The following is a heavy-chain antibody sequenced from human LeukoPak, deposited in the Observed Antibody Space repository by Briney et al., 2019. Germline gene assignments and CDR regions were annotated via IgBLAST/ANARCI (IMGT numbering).Heavy chain of an antibody. J-gene: IGHJ4*02. V-gene: IGHV3-23*01. CDR3: ARASDY. Sequence: GGSLRLSCAASGFTFSGYAMSWVRQAPGKGLEWVSAIVGGGGTTFYADSVKGRFTISRDNSKNTLYLQMNSLRAEDTAVYYCARASDYWGQGTLVTVSS. CDR1: GFTFSGYA. CDR2: IVGGGGTT.